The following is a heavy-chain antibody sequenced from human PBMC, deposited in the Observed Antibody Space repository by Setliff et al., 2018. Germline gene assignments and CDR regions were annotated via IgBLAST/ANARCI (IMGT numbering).Heavy chain of an antibody. CDR2: ISSTSGTI. Sequence: PGGSLRLSCAGSGFTFSSHSMNWVRQAPGKGLEWISYISSTSGTIYYADSVKGRFTISRDNSKNTLYLQMNSLTPEDTALYYCAKDSSWYLDYWGQGTLVTVSS. V-gene: IGHV3-48*04. CDR1: GFTFSSHS. CDR3: AKDSSWYLDY. D-gene: IGHD6-13*01. J-gene: IGHJ4*02.